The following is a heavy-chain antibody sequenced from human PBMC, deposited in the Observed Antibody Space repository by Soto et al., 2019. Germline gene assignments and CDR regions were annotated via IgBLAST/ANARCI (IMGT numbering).Heavy chain of an antibody. Sequence: GGSLRLSCTASGFTFGDYAMSWFRQAPGKGLEWVGFIRSKAYGGTTEYAASVKGRFTISRDDSKSIAYLQMNSLKTEDTAVYYCTRDLGCSSTSCYGHWFDPWGQGTLVTVSS. D-gene: IGHD2-2*01. CDR2: IRSKAYGGTT. CDR3: TRDLGCSSTSCYGHWFDP. CDR1: GFTFGDYA. V-gene: IGHV3-49*03. J-gene: IGHJ5*02.